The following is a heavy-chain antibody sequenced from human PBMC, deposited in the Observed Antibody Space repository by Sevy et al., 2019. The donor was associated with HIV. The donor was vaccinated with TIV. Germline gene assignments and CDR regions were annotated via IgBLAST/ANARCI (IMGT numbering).Heavy chain of an antibody. Sequence: GGSLRLSCAASGFTFSNYWMHWVRQAPGKGLVWVSRINTDRSTTSYADSVKGRFTISRDNAKNTLYLQMNSLRAEETAVYYCARDKTTVSRLEVWGKGNTVPVPS. CDR3: ARDKTTVSRLEV. D-gene: IGHD4-4*01. CDR1: GFTFSNYW. V-gene: IGHV3-74*01. J-gene: IGHJ6*04. CDR2: INTDRSTT.